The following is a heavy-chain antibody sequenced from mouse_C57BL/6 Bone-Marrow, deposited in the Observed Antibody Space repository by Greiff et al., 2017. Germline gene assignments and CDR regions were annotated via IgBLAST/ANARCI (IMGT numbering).Heavy chain of an antibody. V-gene: IGHV2-2*01. CDR2: IWSGGST. Sequence: QVQLKESGPGLVQPSQSLSITCTVSGFSLTSYGVHWVRQSPGKGLEWLGVIWSGGSTDYNAAFISRLSISKDNSKSPVFFKMNSLQADDTAIYYCASIYYGNDYAMDYWGQGTSVTVSS. D-gene: IGHD2-1*01. CDR1: GFSLTSYG. J-gene: IGHJ4*01. CDR3: ASIYYGNDYAMDY.